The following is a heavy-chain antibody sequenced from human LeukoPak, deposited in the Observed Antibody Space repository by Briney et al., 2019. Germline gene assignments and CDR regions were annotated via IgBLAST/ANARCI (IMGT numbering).Heavy chain of an antibody. CDR1: GFTFGSFG. J-gene: IGHJ4*02. D-gene: IGHD2-15*01. CDR3: AKVVARDIVVVVAATYYFDY. CDR2: IRTDGNRQ. Sequence: GSLRLSCAASGFTFGSFGMHWVRQAPGKGLEWVTFIRTDGNRQYYADSVKGRFTISRDNSKNTLYLQMNSLRAEDTAVYYCAKVVARDIVVVVAATYYFDYWGQGTLVTVSS. V-gene: IGHV3-30*02.